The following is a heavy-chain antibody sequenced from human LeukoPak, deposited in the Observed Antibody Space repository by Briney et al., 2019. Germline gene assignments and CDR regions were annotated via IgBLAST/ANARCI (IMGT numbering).Heavy chain of an antibody. V-gene: IGHV1-2*02. CDR2: INPNSGGT. J-gene: IGHJ5*02. Sequence: GASVKVSWKASGYTFTGYYMHWVRQAPGQGLEWMGWINPNSGGTTYAQKFQGRVTMTRDTSISTAYMELSRLRSDDTAVYYCARDGYDFWSGYYTTVWFDPWGQGTLVTVSS. CDR1: GYTFTGYY. D-gene: IGHD3-3*01. CDR3: ARDGYDFWSGYYTTVWFDP.